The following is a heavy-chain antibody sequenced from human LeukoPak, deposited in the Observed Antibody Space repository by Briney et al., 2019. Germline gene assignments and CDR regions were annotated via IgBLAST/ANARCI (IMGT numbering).Heavy chain of an antibody. V-gene: IGHV3-21*01. CDR2: ISSSSSYI. J-gene: IGHJ4*02. CDR3: ARDLYCGGDCYSGLGDY. CDR1: GFTFSSYS. D-gene: IGHD2-21*02. Sequence: GGSLRLSCAASGFTFSSYSMNWVRQAPGKGLEWVSSISSSSSYIYYADSVKGRFTISRDNAKNSLYLQMNSLRAEDTAVYYCARDLYCGGDCYSGLGDYWGQGTLVTVSS.